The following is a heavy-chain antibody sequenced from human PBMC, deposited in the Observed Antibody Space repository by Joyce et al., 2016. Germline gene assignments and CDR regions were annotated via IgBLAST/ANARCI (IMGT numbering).Heavy chain of an antibody. D-gene: IGHD2/OR15-2a*01. CDR1: GFTFSSFG. Sequence: QVQVVQSGGELKKPGASVKVSCQTSGFTFSSFGFNWVRQVPGQGLEWMGWISAYDGDTRCAQKFQGRVTMTTDAFRRTVYMELRGLTSDDTAVYYCARVAEQHLQYYFDYWGQGTLVTVSS. V-gene: IGHV1-18*01. CDR3: ARVAEQHLQYYFDY. CDR2: ISAYDGDT. J-gene: IGHJ4*02.